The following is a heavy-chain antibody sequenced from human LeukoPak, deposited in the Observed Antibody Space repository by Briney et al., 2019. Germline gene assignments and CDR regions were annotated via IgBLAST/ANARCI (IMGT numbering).Heavy chain of an antibody. CDR2: IIPIFDTS. CDR3: ASVGNGYSYGPHFDY. CDR1: GGTFSSYS. D-gene: IGHD5-18*01. J-gene: IGHJ4*02. V-gene: IGHV1-69*06. Sequence: GASVTVSCKASGGTFSSYSMSWVRQAPGQGLEWMGGIIPIFDTSNYAQKFQGRVTITVDKSTSTAYMELNSLRSEDTALYYCASVGNGYSYGPHFDYWGQGTLVTVSS.